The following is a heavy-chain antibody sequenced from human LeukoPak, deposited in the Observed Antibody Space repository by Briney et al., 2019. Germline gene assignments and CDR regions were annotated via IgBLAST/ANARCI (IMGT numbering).Heavy chain of an antibody. J-gene: IGHJ4*02. Sequence: PSETLSLTCAVSGGPIMTAPYYWGWIRQPPGKGLEWLGSVFHDGTTYYSPSLKSRVTVSADTSGNRFPLSLTSSSAADTAVYYCVRSGVVLQTGFDFWGQGALVTVSS. CDR2: VFHDGTT. CDR3: VRSGVVLQTGFDF. D-gene: IGHD3-16*01. CDR1: GGPIMTAPYY. V-gene: IGHV4-39*06.